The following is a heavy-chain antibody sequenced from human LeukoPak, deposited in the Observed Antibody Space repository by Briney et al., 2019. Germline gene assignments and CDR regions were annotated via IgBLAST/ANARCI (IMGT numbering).Heavy chain of an antibody. J-gene: IGHJ4*02. CDR2: ISSSSSTI. CDR3: ARDPYSSGWSSYYFDY. D-gene: IGHD6-19*01. CDR1: GFTFSSYS. V-gene: IGHV3-48*01. Sequence: PGGSLRLSCAASGFTFSSYSMNWVRQAPGKGLEWVSYISSSSSTIYYADSVKGRFTIPRDNAKNSLYLQTNSLRAEDTAVYYCARDPYSSGWSSYYFDYWGQGTLVTVSS.